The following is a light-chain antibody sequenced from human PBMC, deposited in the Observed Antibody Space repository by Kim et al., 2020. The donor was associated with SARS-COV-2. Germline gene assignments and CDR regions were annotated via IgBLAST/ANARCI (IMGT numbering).Light chain of an antibody. J-gene: IGKJ3*01. CDR2: DAS. Sequence: LAPGERATLPGRASQSVISDLAWYQQKPGQAPRLLIYDASNRATGIPARFSGSGSGTDFTRTISSLAPEDFAVYFCQQRSNWPIAVGPGTKVDIK. V-gene: IGKV3-11*01. CDR3: QQRSNWPIA. CDR1: QSVISD.